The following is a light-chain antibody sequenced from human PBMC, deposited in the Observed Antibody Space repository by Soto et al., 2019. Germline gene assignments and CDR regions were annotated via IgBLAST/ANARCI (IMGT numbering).Light chain of an antibody. CDR1: QSISSW. CDR2: DAS. J-gene: IGKJ5*01. Sequence: DIQMTQSPSTLSASVGDRVTITCRASQSISSWLAWYQQKPGKAPKLLNYDASSLESGVPSRFSGSGSGTDLTLTISNLQPEDFATYYCQQLNAYPLTFGQGTRLEIK. V-gene: IGKV1-5*01. CDR3: QQLNAYPLT.